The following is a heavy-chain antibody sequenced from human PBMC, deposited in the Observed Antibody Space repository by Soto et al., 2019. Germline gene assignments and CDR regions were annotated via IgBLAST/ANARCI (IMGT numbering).Heavy chain of an antibody. CDR3: ARYSLGELSFDI. CDR2: IYYSGST. J-gene: IGHJ3*02. D-gene: IGHD3-16*02. CDR1: GGSISSGGYY. Sequence: QVQLQESGPGLVKPSQTLSLTCTVSGGSISSGGYYWSWIRQHPGKGLEWIGYIYYSGSTYHNPSLKSRVTIPVDTSKNQFSLKLSSVTAADTAVYYCARYSLGELSFDIWGQGTMVTVSS. V-gene: IGHV4-31*03.